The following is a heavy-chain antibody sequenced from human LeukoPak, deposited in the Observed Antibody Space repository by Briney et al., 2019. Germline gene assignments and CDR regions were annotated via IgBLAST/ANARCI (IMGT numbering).Heavy chain of an antibody. CDR3: ARARGYYYDSFDY. CDR1: GFTFNSYW. D-gene: IGHD3-22*01. CDR2: ISSDGSTT. V-gene: IGHV3-74*01. Sequence: GGSLGLSCAACGFTFNSYWMHWVRQAPGKGLVWVSRISSDGSTTSYADSVKSRFTISRDNAENTLYLQMNSLRAEDTAVYYCARARGYYYDSFDYWGQGTLVTVSS. J-gene: IGHJ4*02.